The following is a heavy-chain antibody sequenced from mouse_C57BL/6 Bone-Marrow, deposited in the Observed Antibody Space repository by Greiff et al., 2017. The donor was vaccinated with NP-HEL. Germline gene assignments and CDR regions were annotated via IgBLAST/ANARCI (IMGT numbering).Heavy chain of an antibody. Sequence: EVQLQESGGGLVKPGGSLKLSCAASGFTFSSYAMSWVRQTPEKRLEWVATISDGGSYTYYPDNVKGRFTISRDNAKNNLYLQMSHLKSEDTAMYYCASNYYGSSLFAYWGQGTLVTVSA. CDR2: ISDGGSYT. CDR3: ASNYYGSSLFAY. CDR1: GFTFSSYA. J-gene: IGHJ3*01. D-gene: IGHD1-1*01. V-gene: IGHV5-4*01.